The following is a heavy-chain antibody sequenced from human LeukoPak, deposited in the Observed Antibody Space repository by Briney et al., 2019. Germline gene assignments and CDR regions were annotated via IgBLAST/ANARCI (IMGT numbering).Heavy chain of an antibody. Sequence: SETLSLTCTVSGGSISSSSYCWGWIRQPPGKGLEWIGSIYYSGSTYYNPSLKSRVTISVDTSKNQFSLKLSSVTAADTAVYYCARRPDYDRDWFDPWGQGTLVTVSS. D-gene: IGHD4-17*01. CDR2: IYYSGST. V-gene: IGHV4-39*01. CDR3: ARRPDYDRDWFDP. CDR1: GGSISSSSYC. J-gene: IGHJ5*02.